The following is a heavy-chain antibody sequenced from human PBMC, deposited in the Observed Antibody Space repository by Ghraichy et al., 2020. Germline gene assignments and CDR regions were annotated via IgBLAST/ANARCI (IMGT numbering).Heavy chain of an antibody. CDR1: GGSISSGGYY. D-gene: IGHD1-14*01. V-gene: IGHV4-31*03. Sequence: SETLSLTCTVSGGSISSGGYYWSWIRQHPGKGLEWIGYIYYSGSTYYNPSLKSRVTISVDTSKNQFSLKLSSVTAADTAVYYCASEGTSGTMSFDYWGQGTLVTVSS. CDR2: IYYSGST. CDR3: ASEGTSGTMSFDY. J-gene: IGHJ4*02.